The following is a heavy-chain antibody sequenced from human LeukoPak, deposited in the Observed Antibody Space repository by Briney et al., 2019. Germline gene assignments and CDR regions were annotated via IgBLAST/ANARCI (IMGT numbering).Heavy chain of an antibody. V-gene: IGHV3-23*01. Sequence: GGSLRLSCAASGFTFSTYALSWVRQAPGKGLEWVSAISGSGGSTYYADSVKGRFTISRDNSKNTLYLQMNSLRAEDTAVYYCAKYPGIAAAGTFDYWGQGTLVTVSS. CDR3: AKYPGIAAAGTFDY. J-gene: IGHJ4*02. CDR2: ISGSGGST. CDR1: GFTFSTYA. D-gene: IGHD6-13*01.